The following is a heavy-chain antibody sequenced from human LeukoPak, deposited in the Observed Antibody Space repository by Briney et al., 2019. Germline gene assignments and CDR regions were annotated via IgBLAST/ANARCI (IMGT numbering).Heavy chain of an antibody. CDR1: GYTFTSYD. V-gene: IGHV1-8*03. D-gene: IGHD1-1*01. J-gene: IGHJ1*01. CDR2: MNPNSGNT. CDR3: ARGRGPTGTKGAEYFQH. Sequence: ASVTVSCKASGYTFTSYDINWVRQATGQGPEWMGWMNPNSGNTGYAQKFQGRVTITRNTSISTAYMELSSLRSEDTAVYYCARGRGPTGTKGAEYFQHWGQGTLVTVSS.